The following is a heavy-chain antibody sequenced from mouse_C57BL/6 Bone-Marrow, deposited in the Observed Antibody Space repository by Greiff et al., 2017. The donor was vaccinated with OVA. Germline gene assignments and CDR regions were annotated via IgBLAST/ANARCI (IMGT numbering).Heavy chain of an antibody. D-gene: IGHD2-4*01. CDR1: GFNIKDYY. V-gene: IGHV14-2*01. J-gene: IGHJ3*01. CDR3: ASWDYDAY. CDR2: IDPEDGET. Sequence: EVKLMESGAELVKPGASVKLSCTASGFNIKDYYMHWVKQRTEQGLEWIGRIDPEDGETKYAPKFPGKATITADTSSNTAYLQLSSLTSEGTAVYYCASWDYDAYWGQGTLVTVSA.